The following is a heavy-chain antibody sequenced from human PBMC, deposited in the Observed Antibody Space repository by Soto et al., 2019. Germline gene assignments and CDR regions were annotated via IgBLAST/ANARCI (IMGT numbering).Heavy chain of an antibody. J-gene: IGHJ6*02. CDR2: IYWDDYK. D-gene: IGHD3-10*01. CDR1: GFSLSTSGVG. V-gene: IGHV2-5*02. Sequence: QITLKESGPTLVKPTQTLTLTCTFSGFSLSTSGVGVGWIRQPPGKALEWLALIYWDDYKRYSPSLKSRLTITKDXXKXQXALTMTNMDPVDTATYYCAHSRLGWFGELPYYGMDVWGQGTTVTVSS. CDR3: AHSRLGWFGELPYYGMDV.